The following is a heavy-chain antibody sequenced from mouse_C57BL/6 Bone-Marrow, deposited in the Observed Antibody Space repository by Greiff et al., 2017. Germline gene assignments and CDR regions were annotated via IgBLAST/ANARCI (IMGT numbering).Heavy chain of an antibody. Sequence: QVQLQQPGAELVRPGSSVKLSCKASGYTFTSYWMHWVKQRPIQGLEWIGNIDPSDSETHYNQKFKDKATLTVDKSSSTAYMQLSSLTSEDSAVYYCASSDLLDSSDYWGQGTTLTVSS. CDR1: GYTFTSYW. CDR3: ASSDLLDSSDY. CDR2: IDPSDSET. D-gene: IGHD3-2*02. J-gene: IGHJ2*01. V-gene: IGHV1-52*01.